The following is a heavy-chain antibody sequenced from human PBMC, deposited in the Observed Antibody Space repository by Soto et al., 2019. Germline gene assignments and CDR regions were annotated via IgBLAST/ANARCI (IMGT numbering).Heavy chain of an antibody. J-gene: IGHJ3*02. Sequence: QVQLVESGGGLVKPGGSLSLSCAASGFTFSDYYMTWIRQAPGKGLEWVSYISSSGTGIYYADSVKGRFTISRDNAKKSLYLQMSSLRAEDTAVYYCARAYSDACDIWGQGTMVTVSS. CDR2: ISSSGTGI. D-gene: IGHD2-15*01. CDR3: ARAYSDACDI. V-gene: IGHV3-11*01. CDR1: GFTFSDYY.